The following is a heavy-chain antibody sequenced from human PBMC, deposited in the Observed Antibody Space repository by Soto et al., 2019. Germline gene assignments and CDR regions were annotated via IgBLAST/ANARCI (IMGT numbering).Heavy chain of an antibody. D-gene: IGHD5-12*01. CDR3: ARDNMATFDYHYYGMDV. CDR2: VHFSGGT. J-gene: IGHJ6*02. CDR1: GVTVIGGSYQ. V-gene: IGHV4-61*01. Sequence: SETLSLTCSVSGVTVIGGSYQWTWIRQAPGKGLEWIGYVHFSGGTNYNPSLESRVTISIDTSRDQFSLKLTSLTAADTAVYFCARDNMATFDYHYYGMDVWGQGTTVTVS.